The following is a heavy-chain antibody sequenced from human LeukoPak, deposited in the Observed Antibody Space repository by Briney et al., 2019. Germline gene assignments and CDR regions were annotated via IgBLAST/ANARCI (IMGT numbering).Heavy chain of an antibody. CDR3: ARGYYCSSASCLPYYYGMDV. J-gene: IGHJ6*02. CDR1: GFTFSDYY. D-gene: IGHD2-2*01. CDR2: ISSSGSII. Sequence: GGSLRLSCAASGFTFSDYYMSWIRQAPGKGLEWVSYISSSGSIIYYADSVKGRFTISRDNSKNTLYLQMNSLRAEDTAVYYCARGYYCSSASCLPYYYGMDVWGQGSTVTVSS. V-gene: IGHV3-11*01.